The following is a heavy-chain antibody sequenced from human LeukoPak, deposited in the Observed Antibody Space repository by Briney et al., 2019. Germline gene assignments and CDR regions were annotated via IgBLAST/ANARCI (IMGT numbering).Heavy chain of an antibody. Sequence: SETLSLTCTVFGGSISSSSYYWGWIRQPPGKGLEWIGSIYYSGSTYYNPSLKSRVTISVDTSKNQFSLKLSSVTAADTAVYYCAREVAVASRSAFDIWGQGTMVTVSS. V-gene: IGHV4-39*07. CDR1: GGSISSSSYY. CDR3: AREVAVASRSAFDI. J-gene: IGHJ3*02. D-gene: IGHD6-19*01. CDR2: IYYSGST.